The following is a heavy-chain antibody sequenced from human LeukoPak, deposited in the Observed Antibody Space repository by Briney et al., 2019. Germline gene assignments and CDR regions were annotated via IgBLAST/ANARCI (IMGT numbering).Heavy chain of an antibody. V-gene: IGHV4-39*01. J-gene: IGHJ5*02. Sequence: PSETLSLTCTVSGGSISSSIYYWGWIRQPPGKGLEWIGSIYYSGSTYYNPSLKSRVTISVDTSKNQFSLKLSSVTAADTAVYYCAGQGGSSDRWGQGTLVTVSS. D-gene: IGHD6-19*01. CDR1: GGSISSSIYY. CDR2: IYYSGST. CDR3: AGQGGSSDR.